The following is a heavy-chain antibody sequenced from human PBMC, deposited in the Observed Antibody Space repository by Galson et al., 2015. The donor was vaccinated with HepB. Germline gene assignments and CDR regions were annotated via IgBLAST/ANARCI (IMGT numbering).Heavy chain of an antibody. CDR3: ARFPYWTTVVNPYYFDY. CDR2: ISSSSSYI. CDR1: GFTFSSYS. D-gene: IGHD4-23*01. Sequence: SLRLSCAASGFTFSSYSMNWVRQAPGEGLEWVSSISSSSSYIYYADSVKGRFTISRDNAKNSLYLQMNSLRDEDTAVYYCARFPYWTTVVNPYYFDYWGQGTLVTVFS. J-gene: IGHJ4*02. V-gene: IGHV3-21*01.